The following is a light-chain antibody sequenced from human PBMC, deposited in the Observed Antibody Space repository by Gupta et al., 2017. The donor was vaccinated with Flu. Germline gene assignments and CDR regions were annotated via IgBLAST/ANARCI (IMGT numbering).Light chain of an antibody. V-gene: IGLV2-14*01. J-gene: IGLJ2*01. CDR3: SSYTGSSTL. CDR1: SSDIGGYNY. Sequence: QSALTQPASVSGSPGQSITISCTGTSSDIGGYNYVSWYQPHPGKAPKLMIFEVNNRPSGVSNRFSGSKSGNTASLTISGLQAEDEAHYYCSSYTGSSTLFGGGTKLTVL. CDR2: EVN.